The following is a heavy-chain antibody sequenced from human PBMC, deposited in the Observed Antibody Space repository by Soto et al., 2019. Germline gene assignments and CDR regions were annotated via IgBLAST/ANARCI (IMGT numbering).Heavy chain of an antibody. V-gene: IGHV3-23*01. D-gene: IGHD3-3*01. CDR3: AKRPNYDFWSGSVYFDY. CDR1: GFTFSSYA. CDR2: ISGSGGST. Sequence: PGGSLRLSCAASGFTFSSYAMSWVRQAPGKGLEWVSAISGSGGSTYYADSVKGRFTISRDNSKNTLYLQMNSLRAEDTAVYYCAKRPNYDFWSGSVYFDYWGQGTLVTVSS. J-gene: IGHJ4*02.